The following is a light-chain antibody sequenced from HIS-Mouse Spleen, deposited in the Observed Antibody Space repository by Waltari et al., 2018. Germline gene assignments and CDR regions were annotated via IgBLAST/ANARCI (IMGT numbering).Light chain of an antibody. CDR2: WAS. V-gene: IGKV4-1*01. CDR3: AAWDDSLSGPV. CDR1: QSVLYSSNNKNY. J-gene: IGKJ4*02. Sequence: DIVMTQSPDSLAVSLGERATINCKSSQSVLYSSNNKNYLAWYQQKPGQPPKLLIYWASTRESGVPDRFSGSKSGTSASLAISGLRSEDEADYYCAAWDDSLSGPVFGGGTK.